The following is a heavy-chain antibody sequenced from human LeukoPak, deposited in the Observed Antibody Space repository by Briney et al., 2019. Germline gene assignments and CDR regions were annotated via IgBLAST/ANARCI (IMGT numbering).Heavy chain of an antibody. CDR1: GVSISSYY. CDR3: ARRLYYGKTFDY. V-gene: IGHV4-59*08. CDR2: IYYSGST. D-gene: IGHD3-22*01. J-gene: IGHJ4*02. Sequence: SETLSLTCTVSGVSISSYYWSWIRQPPGKGLEWTGYIYYSGSTNYNPSLKSRVTISVDTSKNQFSLKLSSVTAADTAVYYCARRLYYGKTFDYWGQGTLVTVSS.